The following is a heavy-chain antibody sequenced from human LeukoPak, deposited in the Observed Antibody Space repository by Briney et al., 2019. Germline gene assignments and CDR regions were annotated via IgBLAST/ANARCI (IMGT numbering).Heavy chain of an antibody. CDR1: GFTFSSYA. V-gene: IGHV3-30*01. Sequence: GRSLRLSCAASGFTFSSYAMHWVRQAPGKGLEWVAVISYDGSNKYYADSVKGRFTISRDNPKNTLYLQMNSLRAEDTAVYYCATLARGHWGQGTLVTVSS. J-gene: IGHJ4*02. CDR2: ISYDGSNK. D-gene: IGHD3-3*02. CDR3: ATLARGH.